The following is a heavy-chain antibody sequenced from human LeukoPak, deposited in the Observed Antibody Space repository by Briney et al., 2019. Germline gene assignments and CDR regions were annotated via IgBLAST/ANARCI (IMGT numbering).Heavy chain of an antibody. CDR1: GFTFTTYG. J-gene: IGHJ6*03. CDR3: ARAYDSTFPHYYYMDV. Sequence: GGSLRLSCAASGFTFTTYGMHWVRQAPGKGLEWVAYVSFDGKNQKYVDSVKGRFSISRDNAKNTLYLQMNSLRAEDTAVYYCARAYDSTFPHYYYMDVWGKGTTVTISS. CDR2: VSFDGKNQ. D-gene: IGHD3-22*01. V-gene: IGHV3-33*01.